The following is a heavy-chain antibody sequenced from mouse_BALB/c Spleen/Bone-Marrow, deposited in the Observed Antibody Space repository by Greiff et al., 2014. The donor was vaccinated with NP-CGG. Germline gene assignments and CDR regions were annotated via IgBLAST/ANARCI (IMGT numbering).Heavy chain of an antibody. V-gene: IGHV1-80*01. J-gene: IGHJ2*01. CDR1: GYAFSAYW. CDR3: TRSTATFDY. Sequence: VQLQQSGAELVRPGSSVKISCKASGYAFSAYWMNWVKQRPGQGLEWIGLIYPGDGDTNYNGKFKGKATLTADKSSSTAYMQLSSLTSEDSAVYFCTRSTATFDYWGQGTTLTVSS. CDR2: IYPGDGDT. D-gene: IGHD1-2*01.